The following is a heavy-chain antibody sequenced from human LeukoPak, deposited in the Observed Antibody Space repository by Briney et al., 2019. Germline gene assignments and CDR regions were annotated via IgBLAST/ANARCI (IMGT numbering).Heavy chain of an antibody. CDR2: INPNSGGT. CDR3: ARDHPHGWAAAGSRGVGYYYYMDV. CDR1: GYTFTTSD. V-gene: IGHV1-2*02. Sequence: ASVKVSCEASGYTFTTSDINWVRQAPGQGLEWMGWINPNSGGTNYAQKFQGRVTMTRDTSISTAYMELSRLRSDDTAVYYCARDHPHGWAAAGSRGVGYYYYMDVWGKGTTVTVSS. J-gene: IGHJ6*03. D-gene: IGHD6-13*01.